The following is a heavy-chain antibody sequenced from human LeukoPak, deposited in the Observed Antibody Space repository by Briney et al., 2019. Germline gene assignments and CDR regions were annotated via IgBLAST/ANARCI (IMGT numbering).Heavy chain of an antibody. CDR3: ANNVYNNPEA. J-gene: IGHJ5*02. CDR2: ISGRGGRT. D-gene: IGHD5-24*01. Sequence: PGGSLRLSCAASGFTLSNYDMSWVRQAPGKGLAWVSAISGRGGRTYYADSVKGRFTISRDNPKNTLYLQMNSLRAEDTAVYYCANNVYNNPEAWGQGTLVTVSS. CDR1: GFTLSNYD. V-gene: IGHV3-23*01.